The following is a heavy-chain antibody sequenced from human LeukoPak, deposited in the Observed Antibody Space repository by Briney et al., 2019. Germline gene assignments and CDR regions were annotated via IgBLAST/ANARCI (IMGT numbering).Heavy chain of an antibody. V-gene: IGHV1-8*01. D-gene: IGHD2/OR15-2a*01. J-gene: IGHJ4*02. CDR1: GYTFTSYG. CDR3: ARGLEDYSTTTYPLLKY. CDR2: MNPNSGDT. Sequence: ASVKVSCKASGYTFTSYGISWVRQATGQGLEWMGWMNPNSGDTGYARKFQGRVTLTRNPSISTAYMELSSLRSDDTAVYYCARGLEDYSTTTYPLLKYWGQGTLVTVAS.